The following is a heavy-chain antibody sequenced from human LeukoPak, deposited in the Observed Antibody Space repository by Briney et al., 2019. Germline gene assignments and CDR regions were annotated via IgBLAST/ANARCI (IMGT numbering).Heavy chain of an antibody. CDR2: IYYSGST. D-gene: IGHD6-13*01. CDR1: GGSISSYY. CDR3: ARGVYAAAGPLDY. V-gene: IGHV4-59*01. J-gene: IGHJ4*02. Sequence: PSETLSLTCTVSGGSISSYYWSWIRQPPGKGLEWIGYIYYSGSTNYNPSLKRRVTISVDTSKNQFSLKLSSVTAADTAVYYCARGVYAAAGPLDYWGEGTLVTVSS.